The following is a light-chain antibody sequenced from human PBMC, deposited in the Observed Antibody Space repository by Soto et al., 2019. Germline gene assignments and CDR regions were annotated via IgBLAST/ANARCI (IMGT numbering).Light chain of an antibody. CDR2: EVS. J-gene: IGLJ1*01. Sequence: LTQPASVSGSPGQSIAISCTGTSSDIGSYNYVSWYQQHPGKAPKLIIHEVSNRPSGISDHFSGSKSGNTASLTISGLQADDEADYYCSSHTTYSTRIFGTGTKVTVL. V-gene: IGLV2-14*01. CDR1: SSDIGSYNY. CDR3: SSHTTYSTRI.